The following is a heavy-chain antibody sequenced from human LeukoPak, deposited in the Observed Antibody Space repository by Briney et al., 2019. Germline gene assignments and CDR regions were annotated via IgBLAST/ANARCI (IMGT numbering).Heavy chain of an antibody. J-gene: IGHJ4*02. Sequence: GGSLRLSCAASGFTFSSYAMHWVRQAPGKGLEWVAVISYDGSNKYYADSVKGRFTISRDNSKNTLYLQMNSLRAEDTAVYYCSSSGGGIDYWGQGTLVTVSS. CDR3: SSSGGGIDY. CDR2: ISYDGSNK. CDR1: GFTFSSYA. V-gene: IGHV3-30-3*01. D-gene: IGHD6-6*01.